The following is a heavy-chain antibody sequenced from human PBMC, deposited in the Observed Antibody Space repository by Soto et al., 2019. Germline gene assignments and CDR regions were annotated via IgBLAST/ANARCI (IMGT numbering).Heavy chain of an antibody. CDR2: ISYDGSNQ. V-gene: IGHV3-30*18. Sequence: LRLSCAASGFTFNIYGMHWVRQAPDKGLEWVALISYDGSNQYYADSVKGRSTISRDNSKNTLFLQMNSLRADDTAVYYCAKDQASGQGSFDSWGQGTLVTVSS. CDR3: AKDQASGQGSFDS. CDR1: GFTFNIYG. J-gene: IGHJ4*02.